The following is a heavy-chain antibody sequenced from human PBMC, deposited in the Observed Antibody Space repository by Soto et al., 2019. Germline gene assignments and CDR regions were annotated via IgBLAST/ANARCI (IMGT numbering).Heavy chain of an antibody. CDR2: IYSGGST. Sequence: GGSLRLSCAVSGFTVSSNSMTWVRQGPGKGLECVSVIYSGGSTKFADSVKGRFTISRDNSKNTLYLQMNSLRAEDTAVYYCARGLGRAYYDSSSYFHLDYWGQGTLVTVSS. D-gene: IGHD3-22*01. CDR3: ARGLGRAYYDSSSYFHLDY. V-gene: IGHV3-53*01. J-gene: IGHJ4*02. CDR1: GFTVSSNS.